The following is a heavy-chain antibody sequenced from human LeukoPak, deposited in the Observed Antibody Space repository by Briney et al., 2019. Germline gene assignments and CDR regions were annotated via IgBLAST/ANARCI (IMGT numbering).Heavy chain of an antibody. D-gene: IGHD2-2*01. V-gene: IGHV3-30*18. J-gene: IGHJ4*02. CDR3: AKDLGRYCTSTSCYGSFDY. CDR2: ISYDGSNK. CDR1: GFTFSSYA. Sequence: GGSLRLSCAASGFTFSSYAMSWVRQAPGKGLEWVAIISYDGSNKYYADSVKGRFTISRDNSKNTLYLQMNSLRAEDTAVYYCAKDLGRYCTSTSCYGSFDYWGQGTPVTVSS.